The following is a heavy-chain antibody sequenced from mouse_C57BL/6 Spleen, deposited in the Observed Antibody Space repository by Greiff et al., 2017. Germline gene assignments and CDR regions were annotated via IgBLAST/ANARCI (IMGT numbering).Heavy chain of an antibody. CDR3: ARGYGYDRYYFDY. CDR1: GYAFSSSW. J-gene: IGHJ2*01. D-gene: IGHD2-2*01. CDR2: IYPGDGDT. V-gene: IGHV1-82*01. Sequence: QVQLQQSGPELVKPGASVKISCKASGYAFSSSWMNWVKQRPGKGLEWIGRIYPGDGDTNYNGKFKGKATLTADKSSSTAYMQLSSLTSEDSAVYFCARGYGYDRYYFDYWGQGTTLTVSS.